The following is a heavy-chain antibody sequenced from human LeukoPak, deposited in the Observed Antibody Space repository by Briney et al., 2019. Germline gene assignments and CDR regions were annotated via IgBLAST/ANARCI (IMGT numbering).Heavy chain of an antibody. D-gene: IGHD3-22*01. J-gene: IGHJ4*02. V-gene: IGHV1-2*02. CDR3: ARTVVVITYPGVYFDY. Sequence: ASVKVSCKASGYTFTGYYMHWVRQAPGQGLEWMGWINPNSGGTNYAQKFQGRVTMTRDTSISTAYMELSRLRSDDTAVYYCARTVVVITYPGVYFDYWGQGTLVTVSS. CDR1: GYTFTGYY. CDR2: INPNSGGT.